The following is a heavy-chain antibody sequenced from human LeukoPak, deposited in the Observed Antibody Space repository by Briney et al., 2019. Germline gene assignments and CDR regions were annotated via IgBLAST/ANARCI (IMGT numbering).Heavy chain of an antibody. V-gene: IGHV3-21*01. CDR2: ISGSSTII. D-gene: IGHD6-13*01. CDR1: GFTFTNYS. CDR3: ARDAGGIAAVGHFDY. J-gene: IGHJ4*02. Sequence: GGSLRLSCAASGFTFTNYSLDWIRQAPGKGLEWVSSISGSSTIIYYADSVKGRITISRDNARNSVFLQMNSLRAEDTAVYYCARDAGGIAAVGHFDYWGQGTLVSVSS.